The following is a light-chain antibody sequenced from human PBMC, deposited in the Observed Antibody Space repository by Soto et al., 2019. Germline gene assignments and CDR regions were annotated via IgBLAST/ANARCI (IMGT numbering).Light chain of an antibody. CDR1: QCISSW. J-gene: IGKJ4*01. Sequence: DIQMTQSPSSLSVSVGDRVTITCRASQCISSWLAWYQQKPGKAPNLLIFDAFSLESGVPPGFSGSRSGTEFSTPISSLQPHDDAAYYCQQYNSYSPLTFGGGTRVDIK. V-gene: IGKV1-5*01. CDR3: QQYNSYSPLT. CDR2: DAF.